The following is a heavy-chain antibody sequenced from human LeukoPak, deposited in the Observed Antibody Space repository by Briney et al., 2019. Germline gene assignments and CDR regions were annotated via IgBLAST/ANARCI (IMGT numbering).Heavy chain of an antibody. V-gene: IGHV4-61*02. D-gene: IGHD5-12*01. CDR1: GGSISSGSYY. J-gene: IGHJ3*02. CDR2: IYTSGST. CDR3: AGGWLRSNDAFDI. Sequence: SETLSLTCTVSGGSISSGSYYWSWIRQPAGKGLEWIRRIYTSGSTNYNPSLKSRVTISVDTSKNQFSLKLSSVTAADTAVYYCAGGWLRSNDAFDIWGQGTMVTVSS.